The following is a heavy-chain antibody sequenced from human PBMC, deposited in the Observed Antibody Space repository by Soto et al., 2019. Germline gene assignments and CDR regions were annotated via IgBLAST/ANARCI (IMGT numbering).Heavy chain of an antibody. CDR1: GFTFSSYE. CDR2: IYSGGGT. J-gene: IGHJ3*02. CDR3: ARGEAFDI. Sequence: PGGSLRLSCAASGFTFSSYEMNWVRQAPGKGLEWVSVIYSGGGTYYADSVEGRFTISRDNSKNTLYLQMNSLRAEDTAVYYCARGEAFDIWGQGTMVTV. V-gene: IGHV3-53*01.